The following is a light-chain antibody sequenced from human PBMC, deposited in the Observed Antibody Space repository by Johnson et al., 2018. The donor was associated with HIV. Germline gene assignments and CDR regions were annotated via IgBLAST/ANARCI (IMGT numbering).Light chain of an antibody. CDR1: TSNIGKSY. J-gene: IGLJ1*01. CDR3: GTWDSSQRTAF. Sequence: QPVLTQPPSVSAAPGQKVTISCSGSTSNIGKSYVSWYQQLPGAAPKLLIYDNNRRPSGIPDRFSGSKSGTSATLGITGLQTGDEVDYYCGTWDSSQRTAFFGTGTKVTVL. V-gene: IGLV1-51*01. CDR2: DNN.